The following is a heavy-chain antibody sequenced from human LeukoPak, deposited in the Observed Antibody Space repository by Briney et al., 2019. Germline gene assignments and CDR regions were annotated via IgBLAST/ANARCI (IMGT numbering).Heavy chain of an antibody. Sequence: ASVKVSCKASGGTFSSYAISWVRQAPGQGLEWMGGIIPIFGTANYAQKFQGRVTITADESTSTAYMELSSLRSEDTAVYYCARVGSGYDLMRRGPYYFDYWGQGTLATVSS. J-gene: IGHJ4*02. V-gene: IGHV1-69*13. CDR2: IIPIFGTA. CDR1: GGTFSSYA. CDR3: ARVGSGYDLMRRGPYYFDY. D-gene: IGHD5-12*01.